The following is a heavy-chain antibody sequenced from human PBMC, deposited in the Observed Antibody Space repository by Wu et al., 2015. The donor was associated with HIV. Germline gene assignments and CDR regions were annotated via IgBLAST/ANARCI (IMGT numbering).Heavy chain of an antibody. CDR2: IIPITGTA. D-gene: IGHD2-21*01. V-gene: IGHV1-69*05. J-gene: IGHJ4*02. Sequence: QVQLVQSGSSVKKPDSSVRVSCTASGDTLRGYSVTWVRQAPGQGLEWIGGIIPITGTANYVQNLQGRVTVTTDDSTGTAYMDLASLTSEDTGIYYCAATYMTSSGTILFDSWGQGTLVTVSS. CDR3: AATYMTSSGTILFDS. CDR1: GDTLRGYS.